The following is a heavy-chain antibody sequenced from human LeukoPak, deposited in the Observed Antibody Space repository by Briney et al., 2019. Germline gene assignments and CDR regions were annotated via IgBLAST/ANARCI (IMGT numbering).Heavy chain of an antibody. Sequence: PSETLSLTCAVSGGSISSGDYYWSWIRQPPGKGLEWIGYIYYSGSTYYNPSLKSRVTISVDTSKNQFSLKLSSVTAADTAVYYCARVKGSSGYPIQHWGQGTLVTVSS. D-gene: IGHD3-22*01. J-gene: IGHJ1*01. CDR3: ARVKGSSGYPIQH. V-gene: IGHV4-30-4*01. CDR1: GGSISSGDYY. CDR2: IYYSGST.